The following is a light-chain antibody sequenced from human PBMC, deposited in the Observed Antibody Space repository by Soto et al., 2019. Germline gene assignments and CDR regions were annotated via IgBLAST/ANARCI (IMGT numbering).Light chain of an antibody. CDR3: HSYDSSLSGGV. J-gene: IGLJ3*02. CDR1: SSNIGAGYD. CDR2: GNS. V-gene: IGLV1-40*01. Sequence: QSVLTQPPSVSGAPGQRVTISCSGSSSNIGAGYDVHWYQQLPGTPPKLLISGNSNRPPGVPDRFPGSRSGTSASRAITGLLAEEEADYYGHSYDSSLSGGVFGGGTKVTVL.